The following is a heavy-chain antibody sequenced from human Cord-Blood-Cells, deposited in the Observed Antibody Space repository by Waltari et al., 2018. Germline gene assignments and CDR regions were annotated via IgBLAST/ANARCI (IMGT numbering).Heavy chain of an antibody. V-gene: IGHV4-34*01. CDR2: IKHSGST. J-gene: IGHJ4*02. Sequence: QVQLQQWGAGLLKPSETLSLTCAVYGGSFSGYYWSWTRQHPGRGLEWIGEIKHSGSTNYNPSLKRRVTISVDTSKNQFSLKLSSGTAADTVVYYCARGRYSSEYWGQGTLVTVSS. D-gene: IGHD6-25*01. CDR3: ARGRYSSEY. CDR1: GGSFSGYY.